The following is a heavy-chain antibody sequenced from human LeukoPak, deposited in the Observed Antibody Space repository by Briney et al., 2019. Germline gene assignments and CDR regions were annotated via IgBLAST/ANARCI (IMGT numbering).Heavy chain of an antibody. D-gene: IGHD4-11*01. CDR1: GYTFTSYD. Sequence: GASVKVSCKASGYTFTSYDINWVRQATGQGLEWMGWMNPNSGNTGYAQKFQGRVTMTRNTSISTAYMELSSLRSEDTAVYYCAREYSTYPRFTPATKTCYYSYMEVWAKGPRSPSP. J-gene: IGHJ6*03. CDR3: AREYSTYPRFTPATKTCYYSYMEV. V-gene: IGHV1-8*01. CDR2: MNPNSGNT.